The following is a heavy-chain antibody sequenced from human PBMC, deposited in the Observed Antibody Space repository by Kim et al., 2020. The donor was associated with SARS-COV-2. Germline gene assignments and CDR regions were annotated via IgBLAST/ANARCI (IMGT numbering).Heavy chain of an antibody. Sequence: GGSLRLSCAASGFTFSSYSMNWVRQAPGKGLEWVSYISSSSTIYYADSVKGRFTISRDNAKNSLYLQMNSLRDEDTAVYYCARDGDLTQWLAFDYWGQGT. CDR3: ARDGDLTQWLAFDY. J-gene: IGHJ4*02. CDR2: ISSSSTI. CDR1: GFTFSSYS. D-gene: IGHD6-19*01. V-gene: IGHV3-48*02.